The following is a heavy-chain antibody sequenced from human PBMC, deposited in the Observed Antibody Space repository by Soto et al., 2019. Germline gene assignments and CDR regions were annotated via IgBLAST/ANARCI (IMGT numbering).Heavy chain of an antibody. CDR1: GGTFSIYS. J-gene: IGHJ4*02. CDR3: ARGNSSGYYYADFDY. V-gene: IGHV1-69*13. D-gene: IGHD3-22*01. CDR2: IIPIFGTA. Sequence: ASVKVSCKASGGTFSIYSISWVRQAPGQGLEWMGGIIPIFGTANYAQKFQGRVTITADESTSTAYMELSSLRSEDTAVYYCARGNSSGYYYADFDYWGQGTLVTVSS.